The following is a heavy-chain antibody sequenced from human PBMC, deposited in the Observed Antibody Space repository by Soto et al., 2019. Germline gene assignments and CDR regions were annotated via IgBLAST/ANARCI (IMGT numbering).Heavy chain of an antibody. CDR1: GYTFTSYG. D-gene: IGHD1-7*01. J-gene: IGHJ5*02. Sequence: ASVKVSCKASGYTFTSYGISWVRQAPGQGLEWMGWISAYNGNTNYAQKLQGRVTMTTDTSTSTAYMELRSLRSDDTAVYYCALGTPYNWNYDWFDPWGQGTLVTVSS. CDR2: ISAYNGNT. V-gene: IGHV1-18*01. CDR3: ALGTPYNWNYDWFDP.